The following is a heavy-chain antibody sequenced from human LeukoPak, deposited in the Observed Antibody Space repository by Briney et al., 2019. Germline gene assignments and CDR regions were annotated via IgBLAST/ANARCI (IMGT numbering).Heavy chain of an antibody. J-gene: IGHJ4*02. CDR3: AKPDNILTGYYDY. V-gene: IGHV3-23*01. Sequence: GGSLRLSCAASGFTVSSNFMSWVRQAPGKGLEWVSAISGSGGSTYYADSVKGRFTISRDNSKNTLYLQMNSLRAEDTAVYYCAKPDNILTGYYDYWGQGTLVTVSS. CDR2: ISGSGGST. D-gene: IGHD3-9*01. CDR1: GFTVSSNF.